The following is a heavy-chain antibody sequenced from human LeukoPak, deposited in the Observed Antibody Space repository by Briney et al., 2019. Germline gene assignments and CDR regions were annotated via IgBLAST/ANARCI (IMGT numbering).Heavy chain of an antibody. CDR2: INGDGTTT. D-gene: IGHD1-26*01. Sequence: GGSLRLSCAASGFTLSTHWMHWVRQAPGKGLVWVSRINGDGTTTSYADSVKGRFTISRVNAKSTLYLEMDSLRAEDTAIYYCARRWYTGTYYYFDPWGQGTLVTVSS. J-gene: IGHJ4*02. CDR1: GFTLSTHW. V-gene: IGHV3-74*01. CDR3: ARRWYTGTYYYFDP.